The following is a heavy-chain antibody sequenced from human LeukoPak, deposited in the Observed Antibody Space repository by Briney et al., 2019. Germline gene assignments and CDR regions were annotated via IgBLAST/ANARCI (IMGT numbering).Heavy chain of an antibody. J-gene: IGHJ3*02. V-gene: IGHV3-13*01. CDR1: GFTFSGYD. D-gene: IGHD6-25*01. CDR3: ARAHVAAGLAFDI. CDR2: IGIPGDT. Sequence: GGSLRLSCAASGFTFSGYDMHWLRQATGKGLEWVSGIGIPGDTYYPGSVKGRFTISRENAKNSFYLQMNSLRAEDTAVYYCARAHVAAGLAFDIWGRGTMVTVSS.